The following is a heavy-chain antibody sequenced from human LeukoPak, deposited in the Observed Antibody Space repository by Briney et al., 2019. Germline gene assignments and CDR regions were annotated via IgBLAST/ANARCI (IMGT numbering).Heavy chain of an antibody. J-gene: IGHJ5*02. CDR1: GGSISSYY. CDR3: VLQKVRNVFVGPAWWFDP. Sequence: SETLSLTCTVSGGSISSYYWSWIRQPPGKGLEWIGYIYYSGSTNYNPSLKSRVTISVDTSKNQFSLKLSSVTAADTAVYYCVLQKVRNVFVGPAWWFDPWDQGTLVTVSS. V-gene: IGHV4-59*01. D-gene: IGHD2-21*01. CDR2: IYYSGST.